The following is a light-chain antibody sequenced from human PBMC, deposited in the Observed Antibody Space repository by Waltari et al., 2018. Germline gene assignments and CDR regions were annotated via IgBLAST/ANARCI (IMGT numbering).Light chain of an antibody. CDR3: QQRSNWPPYT. J-gene: IGKJ2*01. V-gene: IGKV3-11*01. CDR1: QSISRF. Sequence: EIVVTQSPATLSVSPGERATLSCKASQSISRFLNWSQHKPGQPPRLVIADASNRPSGIPARFSGSGSGTDFTLTINSLEPEDSAVYYCQQRSNWPPYTFGQGTKLEI. CDR2: DAS.